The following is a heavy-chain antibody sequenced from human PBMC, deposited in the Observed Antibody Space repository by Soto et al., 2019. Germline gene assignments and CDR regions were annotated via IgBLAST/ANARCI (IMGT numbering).Heavy chain of an antibody. CDR2: VSPPFRTS. Sequence: QVQLVQSGAEVKKPGSSVKVSCKTSGVSFNNNGIGWVRQAPGHGLEWMGGVSPPFRTSNYARKFQGRSSITADASTGTVNMELSSLTSEDTAHYYCARVLYYGSGSYSPYGMDVWGQGTTVTVSS. J-gene: IGHJ6*02. V-gene: IGHV1-69*01. D-gene: IGHD3-10*01. CDR1: GVSFNNNG. CDR3: ARVLYYGSGSYSPYGMDV.